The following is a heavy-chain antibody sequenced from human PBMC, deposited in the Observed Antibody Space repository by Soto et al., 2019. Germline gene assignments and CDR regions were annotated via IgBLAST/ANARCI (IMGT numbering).Heavy chain of an antibody. CDR3: AKGGGSCCFDN. D-gene: IGHD2-15*01. CDR2: ISGSGGNST. J-gene: IGHJ4*02. V-gene: IGHV3-23*01. Sequence: EVQLLESGGGLVQPGGSLRLSCAASGFTFSTYAMSWVRQAPGKGLEWVSAISGSGGNSTFYGDSVKGRFTISRDNSKNTLYLQMNSLGAEDTAVYYCAKGGGSCCFDNWGQLTLVTVSS. CDR1: GFTFSTYA.